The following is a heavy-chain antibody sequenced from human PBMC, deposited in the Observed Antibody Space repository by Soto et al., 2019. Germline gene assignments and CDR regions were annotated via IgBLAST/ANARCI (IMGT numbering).Heavy chain of an antibody. J-gene: IGHJ4*02. V-gene: IGHV4-61*08. D-gene: IGHD3-9*01. CDR1: GGSISSGGYY. Sequence: SETLSLTCTVSGGSISSGGYYWSWIRQPPGKGLEWIGYIYYSGSTNYNPSLKSRVTISVDTSKNQFSLKLSSVTAADTAVYYCARHGPILRLGYFDWHFDYWGQGTLVTVSS. CDR3: ARHGPILRLGYFDWHFDY. CDR2: IYYSGST.